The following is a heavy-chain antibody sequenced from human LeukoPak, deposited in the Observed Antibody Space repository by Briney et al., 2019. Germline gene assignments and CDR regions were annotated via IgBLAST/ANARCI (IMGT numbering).Heavy chain of an antibody. V-gene: IGHV3-11*01. D-gene: IGHD3-22*01. Sequence: GGSLRLSCAASGFSVSNDYMIWVRQAPGKGLEWVSYISSSGSTIYYADSVKGRFTISRGSAKNSLYLQMNSLRAEDTAVYYCARAGSTLNYYDSSGYYSWGQGTLVTVSS. J-gene: IGHJ4*02. CDR1: GFSVSNDY. CDR2: ISSSGSTI. CDR3: ARAGSTLNYYDSSGYYS.